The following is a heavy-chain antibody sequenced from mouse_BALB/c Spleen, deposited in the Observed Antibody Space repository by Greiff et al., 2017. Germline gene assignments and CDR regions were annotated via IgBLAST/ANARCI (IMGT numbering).Heavy chain of an antibody. Sequence: EVKLMESGGGLVQPGGSLKLSCAASGFTFSSYGMSWVRQTPDKRLELVATINSNGGSTYYPDSVKGRFTISRDNAKNTLYLQMSSLKSEDTAMYYCARNYRYDVAMDYWGQGTSVTVSS. CDR3: ARNYRYDVAMDY. J-gene: IGHJ4*01. D-gene: IGHD2-14*01. V-gene: IGHV5-6-3*01. CDR1: GFTFSSYG. CDR2: INSNGGST.